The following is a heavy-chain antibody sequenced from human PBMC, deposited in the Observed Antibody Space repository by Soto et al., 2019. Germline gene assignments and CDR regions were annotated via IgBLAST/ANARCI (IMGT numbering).Heavy chain of an antibody. CDR3: ARELDGGYSYCYYYYGMDF. V-gene: IGHV1-2*04. J-gene: IGHJ6*02. CDR1: GYTFTGYY. Sequence: ASVKVSCKASGYTFTGYYMHWVRQAPGQGLEWMGWINPNSGGTNYAQKFQGWVTMTRDTSISTAYMELSRLRSDDTAVYYCARELDGGYSYCYYYYGMDFWGQGTTVTVSS. CDR2: INPNSGGT. D-gene: IGHD5-18*01.